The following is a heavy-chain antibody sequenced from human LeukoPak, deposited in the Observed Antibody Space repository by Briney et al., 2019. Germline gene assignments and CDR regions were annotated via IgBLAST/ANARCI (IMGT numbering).Heavy chain of an antibody. J-gene: IGHJ4*02. CDR3: PGGPPFFTN. D-gene: IGHD3-10*01. Sequence: PGGSLRLSCAASGFTFSSYSMNWVRQAPGKGLEWVSYISTSGSTIYYADSVKGRFTISRDNAKNSLYLQINSLRDEDTAVYYCPGGPPFFTNWGQGTLVTVSS. CDR1: GFTFSSYS. CDR2: ISTSGSTI. V-gene: IGHV3-48*02.